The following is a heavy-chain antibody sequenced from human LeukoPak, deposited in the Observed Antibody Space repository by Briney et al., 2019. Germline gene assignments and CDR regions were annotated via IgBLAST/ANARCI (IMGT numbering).Heavy chain of an antibody. Sequence: PSETLSLTCTVSGGSLSNYYWSWIRQPPGKGLEWIGYMYYRGRSNYNPSLKSRVTILVDTSKNQFSLRLTSVTAADTAVYFCARNSPPVYDSSDYDSFYYSYFYMDVWGKGTTVTVSS. V-gene: IGHV4-59*01. CDR1: GGSLSNYY. CDR2: MYYRGRS. J-gene: IGHJ6*03. D-gene: IGHD3-22*01. CDR3: ARNSPPVYDSSDYDSFYYSYFYMDV.